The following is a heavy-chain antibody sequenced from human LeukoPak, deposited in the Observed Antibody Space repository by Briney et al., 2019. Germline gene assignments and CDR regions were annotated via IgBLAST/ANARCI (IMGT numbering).Heavy chain of an antibody. Sequence: LRLSCAASGFTFSDYYMSWIRQPPGKGLEWIGEVFHSGSTNYNPSLKSRVTISIDKSKNQFSLEVTSVTAADTAIYYCARDLAVAGTNYFDFWGQGVLVTVSS. J-gene: IGHJ4*02. CDR1: GFTFSDYY. CDR2: VFHSGST. V-gene: IGHV4-34*12. CDR3: ARDLAVAGTNYFDF. D-gene: IGHD6-19*01.